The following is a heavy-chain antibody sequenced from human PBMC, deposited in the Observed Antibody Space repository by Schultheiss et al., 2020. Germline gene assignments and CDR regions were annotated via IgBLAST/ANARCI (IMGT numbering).Heavy chain of an antibody. CDR1: GGSVSSGSYY. CDR2: IYYSGST. J-gene: IGHJ4*02. Sequence: SATLSLTCTVSGGSVSSGSYYWSWIRQPPGKGLEWIGYIYYSGSTNYNPSLKSRVTISVDTSKNQFSLKLSSVTAADTAVYYCARADEVVVVPAATGQGRFDYWGQGTLVTVSS. D-gene: IGHD2-2*01. CDR3: ARADEVVVVPAATGQGRFDY. V-gene: IGHV4-61*01.